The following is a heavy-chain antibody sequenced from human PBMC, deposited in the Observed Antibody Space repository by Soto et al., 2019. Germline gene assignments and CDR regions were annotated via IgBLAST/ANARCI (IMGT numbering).Heavy chain of an antibody. D-gene: IGHD2-15*01. J-gene: IGHJ4*02. V-gene: IGHV3-23*01. CDR2: ISGSGDVT. Sequence: GGSLRLSCAASGFTFSSYVMSWVRQAPGKGLEWVSDISGSGDVTYYADSVKGRFTMSRDNSKNTMYLQMNSLRAEDTAIYYCAKVACGGGSCSHPDYWGQGTLVTVSS. CDR1: GFTFSSYV. CDR3: AKVACGGGSCSHPDY.